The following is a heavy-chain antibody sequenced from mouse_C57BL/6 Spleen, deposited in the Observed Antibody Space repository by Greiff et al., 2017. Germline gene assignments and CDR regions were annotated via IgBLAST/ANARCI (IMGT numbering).Heavy chain of an antibody. D-gene: IGHD2-4*01. CDR3: ARTDYDGEFAY. J-gene: IGHJ3*01. V-gene: IGHV1-64*01. Sequence: QVQLKQPGAELVKPGASVKLSCKASGYTFTSSWMHWVKQRPGQGLEWIGMIHPNSGSTNYNEKFKSKATLTVDKSSSTAYMQLRSLTSEDSAVYYCARTDYDGEFAYWGQGTLVTVSA. CDR2: IHPNSGST. CDR1: GYTFTSSW.